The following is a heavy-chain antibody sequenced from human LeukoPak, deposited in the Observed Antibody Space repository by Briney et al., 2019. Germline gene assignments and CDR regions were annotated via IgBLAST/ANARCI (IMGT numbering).Heavy chain of an antibody. CDR3: ARDSRPVSRSYYFDY. CDR1: GGSFSGYY. J-gene: IGHJ4*02. Sequence: SETLSLTCAVYGGSFSGYYWSWIRQPPGKGLEWIGEINHSGSTNYNPSLKSRVTISVDTSKNQFSLKLSSVTAADTAVYYCARDSRPVSRSYYFDYWGQGTLVTVSS. D-gene: IGHD2-15*01. CDR2: INHSGST. V-gene: IGHV4-34*01.